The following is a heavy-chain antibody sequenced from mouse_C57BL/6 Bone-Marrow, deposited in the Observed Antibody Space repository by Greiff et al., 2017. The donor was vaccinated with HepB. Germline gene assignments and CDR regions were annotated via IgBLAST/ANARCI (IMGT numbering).Heavy chain of an antibody. J-gene: IGHJ4*01. CDR2: ISSGGDYI. V-gene: IGHV5-9-1*02. D-gene: IGHD1-1*01. Sequence: EVKLVESGEGLVKPGGSLKLSCAASGFTFSSYAMSWVRQTPEKRLEWVAYISSGGDYIYYADTVKGRFTISRDNARNTLYLQMSSLKSEDTAMYYCTRGYYYGSRGAMDHWGQGTSVTVSS. CDR1: GFTFSSYA. CDR3: TRGYYYGSRGAMDH.